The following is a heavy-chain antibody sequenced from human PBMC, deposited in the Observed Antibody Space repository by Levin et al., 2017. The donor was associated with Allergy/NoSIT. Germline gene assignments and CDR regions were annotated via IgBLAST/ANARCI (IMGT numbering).Heavy chain of an antibody. J-gene: IGHJ5*02. CDR2: ISYDGSNK. CDR3: ASDRGSIAAAGPPKNP. CDR1: GFTFSSYA. V-gene: IGHV3-30*04. Sequence: GGSLRLSCAASGFTFSSYAMHWVRQAPGKGLEWVAVISYDGSNKYYADSVKGRFTISRDNSKNTLYLQMNSLRAEDTAVYYCASDRGSIAAAGPPKNPWGQGTLVTVSS. D-gene: IGHD6-13*01.